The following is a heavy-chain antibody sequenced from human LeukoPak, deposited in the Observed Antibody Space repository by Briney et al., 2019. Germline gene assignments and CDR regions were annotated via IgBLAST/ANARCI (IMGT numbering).Heavy chain of an antibody. CDR1: GFTFSSYE. CDR2: ISSSGSTI. J-gene: IGHJ6*03. Sequence: PGGSLRLSCAAAGFTFSSYEMNWVRQAPGKGLEWVSYISSSGSTIYYADSVKGRFTISRDNAKNSLYLQMNSLRAEDTAVYYCASYGYCSSTSCSYYYYYMDVWGKGTTVTVPS. CDR3: ASYGYCSSTSCSYYYYYMDV. V-gene: IGHV3-48*03. D-gene: IGHD2-2*01.